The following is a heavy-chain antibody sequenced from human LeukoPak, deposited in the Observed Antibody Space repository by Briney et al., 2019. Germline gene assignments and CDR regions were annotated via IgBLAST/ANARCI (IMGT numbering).Heavy chain of an antibody. J-gene: IGHJ3*02. CDR2: IYYSGST. Sequence: SETLSLTCAVYGGSFSGYYWSWIRQHPGKGLEWIGYIYYSGSTYYNPSLKSRVTISVDTSKNQFSLKLSSVTAADTAVYYCARDVYSGYDSDAFDIWGQGTMVTVSS. D-gene: IGHD5-12*01. CDR3: ARDVYSGYDSDAFDI. CDR1: GGSFSGYY. V-gene: IGHV4-31*11.